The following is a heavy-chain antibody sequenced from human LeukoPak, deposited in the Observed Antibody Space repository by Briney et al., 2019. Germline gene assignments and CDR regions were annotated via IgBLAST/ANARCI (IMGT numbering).Heavy chain of an antibody. Sequence: GESLKISCKASGYSFTSYWIGWVRQMPGKGLEWMGIIGPSDSETRYTPSFQGQVTISVDKSLTTADLQWNSLKASDTAMYYCARQTAMGRSGDYWGQGTLVTVSS. CDR3: ARQTAMGRSGDY. J-gene: IGHJ4*02. D-gene: IGHD5-18*01. CDR1: GYSFTSYW. CDR2: IGPSDSET. V-gene: IGHV5-51*01.